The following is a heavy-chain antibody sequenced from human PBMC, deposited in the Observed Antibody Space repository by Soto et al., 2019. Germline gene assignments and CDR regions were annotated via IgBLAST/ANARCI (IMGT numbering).Heavy chain of an antibody. J-gene: IGHJ4*02. D-gene: IGHD2-21*02. CDR1: GYTFTSYA. V-gene: IGHV1-3*05. CDR3: ARSIVVVTALDY. Sequence: QVQLVQSGTEEKKHGASVKVSCKASGYTFTSYAMHWVRQAPEQRLEWMGWINAGNGNTKYSQKFQGRVTITRDTSASTAYMELSSLTSEDTAVYYCARSIVVVTALDYWGQGTLVTVSS. CDR2: INAGNGNT.